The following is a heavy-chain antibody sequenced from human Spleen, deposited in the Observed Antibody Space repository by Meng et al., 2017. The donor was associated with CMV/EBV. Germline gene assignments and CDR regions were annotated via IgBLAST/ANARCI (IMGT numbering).Heavy chain of an antibody. CDR3: AKGVKTASGIGDWFDP. V-gene: IGHV1-46*01. D-gene: IGHD6-13*01. CDR2: INPREGEK. Sequence: GSTFSNKSKQWDRKTTGQGLEGMGIINPREGEKKYAQKFQGRVTITRDTATSTVYMEMRSLRSEDTAVYYCAKGVKTASGIGDWFDPWGQGTLVTVS. J-gene: IGHJ5*02. CDR1: GSTFSNKS.